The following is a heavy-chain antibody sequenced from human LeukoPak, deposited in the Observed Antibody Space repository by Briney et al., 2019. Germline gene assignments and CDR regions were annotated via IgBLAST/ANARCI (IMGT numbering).Heavy chain of an antibody. Sequence: SETLSLTCTVSGGSISSSSYYWGWIRQPPGKGLEWIGSIYYSGSTYYNPSLKSRVTISVDTSKNQFSLKLSSVTAADTAVYFCARRLESGGDDYWGQGTLVTVSS. D-gene: IGHD1-1*01. J-gene: IGHJ4*02. CDR1: GGSISSSSYY. V-gene: IGHV4-39*01. CDR3: ARRLESGGDDY. CDR2: IYYSGST.